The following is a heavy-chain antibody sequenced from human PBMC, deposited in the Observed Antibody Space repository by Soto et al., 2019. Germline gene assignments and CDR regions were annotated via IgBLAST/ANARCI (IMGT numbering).Heavy chain of an antibody. Sequence: QVQLVQSGAEVKQPGSSVKVSCKTSGGLFSVFSFNWVRQAPGQGLEWMGGVLPITGSTDYAQKFQGRITITADRSTSTIYMELGRLTSDDTANYYCATIRVRGGPLRFEDGGQGTLISVSS. CDR1: GGLFSVFS. D-gene: IGHD5-12*01. CDR2: VLPITGST. V-gene: IGHV1-69*06. CDR3: ATIRVRGGPLRFED. J-gene: IGHJ4*01.